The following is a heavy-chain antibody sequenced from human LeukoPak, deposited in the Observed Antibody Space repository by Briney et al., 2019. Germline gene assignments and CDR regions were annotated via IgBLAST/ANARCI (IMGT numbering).Heavy chain of an antibody. CDR1: GYTFAGYY. V-gene: IGHV1-2*06. Sequence: ASVKVSCKTSGYTFAGYYIHWVRQAPGQGLEWMGRINPDSVGTNYAQKLQGRVTMTTDTSTSTAYMELRSLRSDDTAVYYCARDRGYSYGTFDYWGQGTLVTVSS. J-gene: IGHJ4*02. CDR3: ARDRGYSYGTFDY. D-gene: IGHD5-18*01. CDR2: INPDSVGT.